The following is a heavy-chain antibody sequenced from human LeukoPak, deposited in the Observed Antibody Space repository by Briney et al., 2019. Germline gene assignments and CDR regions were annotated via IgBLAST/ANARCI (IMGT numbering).Heavy chain of an antibody. J-gene: IGHJ5*02. CDR2: INPKTGTA. CDR3: ARGPLLRYFDWLQNWFDP. Sequence: ASVKVSCKASGYTFTGYSIYWVRQTPGQKLEWMGWINPKTGTANSAQKFQGRVTMTRDTSTSTVYMELSSLRSEDTAVYYCARGPLLRYFDWLQNWFDPWGQGTLVTVSS. CDR1: GYTFTGYS. V-gene: IGHV1-2*02. D-gene: IGHD3-9*01.